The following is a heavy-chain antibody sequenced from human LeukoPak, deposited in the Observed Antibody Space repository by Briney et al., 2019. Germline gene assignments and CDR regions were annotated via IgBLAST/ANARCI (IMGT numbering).Heavy chain of an antibody. CDR2: ISSSGSTI. J-gene: IGHJ5*02. Sequence: GGSLRLSCAASGFTFSDYYMSWIRQAPGKGLEWVSYISSSGSTIYYADSVKGRFTISRDNAKNSLYLQMNSLRAEDTAVYYCARVPGNGYAATNWFDPWGQGTLVTVSS. D-gene: IGHD2-15*01. CDR3: ARVPGNGYAATNWFDP. V-gene: IGHV3-11*04. CDR1: GFTFSDYY.